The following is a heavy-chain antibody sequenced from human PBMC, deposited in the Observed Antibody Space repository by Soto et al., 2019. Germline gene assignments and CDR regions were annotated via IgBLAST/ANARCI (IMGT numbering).Heavy chain of an antibody. D-gene: IGHD3-22*01. V-gene: IGHV2-5*02. CDR1: GFSLSTHTVG. CDR3: AHTVPVDNRAYNFEF. CDR2: IYWDEDK. J-gene: IGHJ4*01. Sequence: QITLKESGPTLVKPTQTLTLTCTFSGFSLSTHTVGVAWIRQPPGKALEWLALIYWDEDKRYSPSLKSRLTINQHTTKNQVVVTMTNMDPVNAAPYSCAHTVPVDNRAYNFEFWGHGILVTVSS.